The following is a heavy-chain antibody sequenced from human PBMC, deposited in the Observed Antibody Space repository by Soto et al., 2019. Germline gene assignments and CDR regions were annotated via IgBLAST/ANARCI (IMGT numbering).Heavy chain of an antibody. CDR3: AKNNMGYYLDY. Sequence: EVQVLESGGALVQPGGSLRLSSAASGFTFSNYAMSWVRQAPGKGLEWVSSISGSGGTTYYADSVKGRLTLSRDNSKNTLYLQMNSLRVEDTAVYYCAKNNMGYYLDYWGQGTLVTVSS. J-gene: IGHJ4*02. V-gene: IGHV3-23*01. CDR2: ISGSGGTT. D-gene: IGHD3-10*01. CDR1: GFTFSNYA.